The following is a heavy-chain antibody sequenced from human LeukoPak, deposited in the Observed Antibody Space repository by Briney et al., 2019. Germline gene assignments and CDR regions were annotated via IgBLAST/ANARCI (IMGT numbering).Heavy chain of an antibody. CDR2: ISGSGGST. D-gene: IGHD3-3*01. Sequence: GGSLRVSCTVSGFTLSSYEMSWIRQAPGKGLEWGSAISGSGGSTYYADSMKGRFTISRDDSKNMVYLQMNSLKTEDTAVYYCTSPITIFGVVTKNYWGQGTLVTVSS. J-gene: IGHJ4*02. V-gene: IGHV3-23*01. CDR1: GFTLSSYE. CDR3: TSPITIFGVVTKNY.